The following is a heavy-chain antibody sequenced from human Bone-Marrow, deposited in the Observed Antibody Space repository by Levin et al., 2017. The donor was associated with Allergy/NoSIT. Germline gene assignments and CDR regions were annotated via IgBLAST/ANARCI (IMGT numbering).Heavy chain of an antibody. CDR1: GGSFFDYH. D-gene: IGHD4/OR15-4a*01. CDR2: VYYDGST. Sequence: GSLRLSCAVSGGSFFDYHWSWIRQPPGKGLEWIGEVYYDGSTDYNPSLEGRVTISADTSKSPFSLRLTSVTAADTAVYYCAGALSKFDCWSQGTLVTVAS. J-gene: IGHJ4*02. V-gene: IGHV4-34*01. CDR3: AGALSKFDC.